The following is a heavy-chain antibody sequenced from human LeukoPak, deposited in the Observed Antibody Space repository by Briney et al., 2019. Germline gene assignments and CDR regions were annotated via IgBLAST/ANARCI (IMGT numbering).Heavy chain of an antibody. Sequence: ASVKVSCKASGYTFTSYAMNWVRQAPGQGLEWMGWINANTGNPTYAQGFTGRFVFSLDTSVSTAYLQISSLKAEDTAVYYCATNPTYGSGSYGILWGQGTLVTVSS. J-gene: IGHJ4*02. CDR1: GYTFTSYA. V-gene: IGHV7-4-1*02. CDR2: INANTGNP. CDR3: ATNPTYGSGSYGIL. D-gene: IGHD3-10*01.